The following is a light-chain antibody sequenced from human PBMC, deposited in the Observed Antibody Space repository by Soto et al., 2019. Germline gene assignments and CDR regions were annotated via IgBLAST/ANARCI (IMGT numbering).Light chain of an antibody. V-gene: IGKV3-20*01. CDR1: QSVSSSY. CDR2: GAS. CDR3: QQYGRT. J-gene: IGKJ1*01. Sequence: EVVLTQSPGTLSLSPGEGATPSCRASQSVSSSYLAWYQQKPGQAPRLLIYGASSRATGIPDRFSGSGSGTDFTLTISRLEPEDFAVYYCQQYGRTFGQGTKVDI.